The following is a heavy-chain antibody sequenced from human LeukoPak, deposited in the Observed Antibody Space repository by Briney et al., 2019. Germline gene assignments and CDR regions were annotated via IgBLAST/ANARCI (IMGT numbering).Heavy chain of an antibody. CDR1: GGSISSYY. Sequence: NTSETLSLTCTVSGGSISSYYWSWIRQPPGKGLEWIGYIYYSGSTNYNPSLKSRVTISVDMSKNQLSLKLSSVTAADTAVYYCARRIGDPNYWGRMDVWGQGTTVTVSS. V-gene: IGHV4-59*08. CDR3: ARRIGDPNYWGRMDV. CDR2: IYYSGST. D-gene: IGHD7-27*01. J-gene: IGHJ6*02.